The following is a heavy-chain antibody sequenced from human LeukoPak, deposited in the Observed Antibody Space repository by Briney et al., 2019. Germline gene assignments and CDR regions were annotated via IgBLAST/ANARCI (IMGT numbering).Heavy chain of an antibody. CDR3: AKATGGYCSGGSCYRRYYYYYMDV. Sequence: GGSLRLSCAASGFTFSSYGMHWVRQAPGKGLEWVAVIWYDGGNKYYADSVKGRFTISRDNSKNTLYLQMNSLRAEDTAVYYCAKATGGYCSGGSCYRRYYYYYMDVWGKGTTVTVSS. V-gene: IGHV3-33*06. J-gene: IGHJ6*03. CDR1: GFTFSSYG. CDR2: IWYDGGNK. D-gene: IGHD2-15*01.